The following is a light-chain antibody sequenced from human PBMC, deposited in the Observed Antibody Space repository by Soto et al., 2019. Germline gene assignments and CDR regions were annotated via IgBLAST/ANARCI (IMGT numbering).Light chain of an antibody. CDR1: QSVSSN. V-gene: IGKV3-15*01. Sequence: EIVMTQSPATQSVSPGERATLSCRASQSVSSNLAWYQQKPGQAPRLLIYGASTRATGIPARFSGSGSGTEFTLTTSRLQSEDFGVYYYQEYDNRPYTFGQGTKVEIK. J-gene: IGKJ2*01. CDR3: QEYDNRPYT. CDR2: GAS.